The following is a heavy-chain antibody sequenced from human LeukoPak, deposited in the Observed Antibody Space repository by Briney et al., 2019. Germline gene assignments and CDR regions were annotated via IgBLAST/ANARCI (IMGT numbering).Heavy chain of an antibody. D-gene: IGHD3-22*01. CDR2: ISSSSSYI. CDR3: ARDSYYDSSGYYEVFDY. CDR1: GFTFSSYS. V-gene: IGHV3-21*01. J-gene: IGHJ4*02. Sequence: GGSLRLSCAASGFTFSSYSMNWVRQAPGKGLEWVSSISSSSSYIYYADSVKGRFTISRDNAKNSLYLQMNSLRAEDTAVYYCARDSYYDSSGYYEVFDYWGQGTLVTVSS.